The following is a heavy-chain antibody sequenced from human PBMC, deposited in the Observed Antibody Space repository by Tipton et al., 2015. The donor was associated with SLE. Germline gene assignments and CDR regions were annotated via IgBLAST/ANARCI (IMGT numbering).Heavy chain of an antibody. J-gene: IGHJ4*02. D-gene: IGHD2-15*01. CDR2: IFASDRT. Sequence: TLSLTCTVSGGSISSGSYYWSWIRQPAGKGLEWIGLIFASDRTNYNPFLKSRVTISFDTSKNQFDLKLTSVTAADTAIYYCARDHGGPFGCWGQGTLVTVSS. CDR1: GGSISSGSYY. CDR3: ARDHGGPFGC. V-gene: IGHV4-61*02.